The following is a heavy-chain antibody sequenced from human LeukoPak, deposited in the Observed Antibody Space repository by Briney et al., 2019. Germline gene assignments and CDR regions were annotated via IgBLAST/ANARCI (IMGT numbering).Heavy chain of an antibody. J-gene: IGHJ4*02. CDR1: GDSISSYY. CDR2: IYTRGST. Sequence: SETLSLTCTVSGDSISSYYWSWLRQPAGKGVEWLGRIYTRGSTNYNPSLKSRVTISVDTSKNQFSLKLSSVTAADTAVYYCARGREPSGRLSFDYWGQGTLVTVSS. CDR3: ARGREPSGRLSFDY. V-gene: IGHV4-4*07. D-gene: IGHD1-26*01.